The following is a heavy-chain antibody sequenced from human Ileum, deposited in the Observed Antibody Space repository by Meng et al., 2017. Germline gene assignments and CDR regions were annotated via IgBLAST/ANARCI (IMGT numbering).Heavy chain of an antibody. CDR3: ARHGGYYQGF. D-gene: IGHD4-23*01. J-gene: IGHJ4*02. CDR1: SGSITSDTY. V-gene: IGHV4-4*02. Sequence: VPLQESGQGLVKPSGTLSLPCAVSSGSITSDTYWSWVRLPPGKGLEWIGQISHGGSTFYNPSLKSRVTMSVDKSKSQFSLMLTSVTAADTAVYYCARHGGYYQGFWGQGTLVTVSS. CDR2: ISHGGST.